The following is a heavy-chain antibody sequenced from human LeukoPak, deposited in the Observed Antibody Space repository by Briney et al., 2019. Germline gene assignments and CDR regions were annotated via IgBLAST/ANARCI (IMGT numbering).Heavy chain of an antibody. CDR3: ARASGPFDY. V-gene: IGHV3-33*01. CDR1: GFTFSIYG. D-gene: IGHD6-19*01. J-gene: IGHJ4*02. Sequence: GGSLRLSCAASGFTFSIYGIHWVRQAPGKGREWVAVICSDGSNKYYAASVKGRFTISRDNSKSTLYLLMNSLRAEDTAMYYCARASGPFDYWGQGTLVTVSS. CDR2: ICSDGSNK.